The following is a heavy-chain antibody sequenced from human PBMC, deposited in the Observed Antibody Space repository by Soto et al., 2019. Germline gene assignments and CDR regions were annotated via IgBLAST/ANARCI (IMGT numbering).Heavy chain of an antibody. Sequence: PSETLSLTCTVSGGSISSYYWSWIRQPPGKGLEWIGNIYYSGSTSYNPSLKSRVTISVDTSKNQFSLNLTSVTAADTAVYYCARDARYYGMDVWGQGTTVTVSS. CDR2: IYYSGST. V-gene: IGHV4-59*01. CDR3: ARDARYYGMDV. J-gene: IGHJ6*02. CDR1: GGSISSYY.